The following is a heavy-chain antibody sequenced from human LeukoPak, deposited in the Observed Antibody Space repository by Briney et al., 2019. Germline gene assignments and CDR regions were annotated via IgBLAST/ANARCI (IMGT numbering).Heavy chain of an antibody. J-gene: IGHJ4*02. CDR1: GFTFSSYA. D-gene: IGHD6-19*01. CDR3: AKDKGGWPFDY. CDR2: ISASGGST. Sequence: GGSLRLSCAASGFTFSSYAMSWVRQAPGKGLEWVSAISASGGSTYHADPVKGRFTISRDNSKNTLYLHMSSLRGEDSAVYYCAKDKGGWPFDYWGQGTLVTVSS. V-gene: IGHV3-23*01.